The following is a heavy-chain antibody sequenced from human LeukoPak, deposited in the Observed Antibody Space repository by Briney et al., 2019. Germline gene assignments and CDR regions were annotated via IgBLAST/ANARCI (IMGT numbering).Heavy chain of an antibody. CDR2: INPNSGGT. D-gene: IGHD5-18*01. Sequence: GASVKASCKASGYTFTGYYMHWVRQAPGQGLEWMGWINPNSGGTNYAQKFQGRVTMTRDTSISTAYMELSRLRPDDTAVYYCARGGYSYGYYFDYWGQGTLVTVSS. CDR1: GYTFTGYY. V-gene: IGHV1-2*02. J-gene: IGHJ4*02. CDR3: ARGGYSYGYYFDY.